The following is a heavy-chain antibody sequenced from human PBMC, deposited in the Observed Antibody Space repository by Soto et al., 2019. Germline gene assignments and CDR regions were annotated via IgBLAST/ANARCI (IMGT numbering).Heavy chain of an antibody. Sequence: PSETLSLTCTVSGGSISSDDFYWSWIRQHPGKGLEWIGYIYYSGNTYYNPSLKSRVTILVDTSKNQFSLKLSSVTAADTAVYYCTRTSRFDYWGQGTLVTVSS. CDR1: GGSISSDDFY. CDR2: IYYSGNT. CDR3: TRTSRFDY. V-gene: IGHV4-31*03. D-gene: IGHD6-6*01. J-gene: IGHJ4*02.